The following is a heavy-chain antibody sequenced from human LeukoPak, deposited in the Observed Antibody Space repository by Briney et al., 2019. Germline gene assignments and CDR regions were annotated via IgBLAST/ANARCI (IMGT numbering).Heavy chain of an antibody. CDR2: IKQDGSEK. CDR1: EFTFSSYW. Sequence: PGGSLRLSCEASEFTFSSYWMSWVRQAPGKGLEWVANIKQDGSEKYYVDSVKGRFTISRDNAKQSFYPQMTSLRAEDRAVYYCARDNDPYFDYWGQGTLVTVSS. D-gene: IGHD1-1*01. J-gene: IGHJ4*02. CDR3: ARDNDPYFDY. V-gene: IGHV3-7*04.